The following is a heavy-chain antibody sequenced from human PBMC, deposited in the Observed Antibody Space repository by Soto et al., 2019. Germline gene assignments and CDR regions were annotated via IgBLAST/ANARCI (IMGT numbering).Heavy chain of an antibody. D-gene: IGHD3-16*01. CDR1: GYSFTRYG. CDR3: AMVDVYVTPSPQDV. CDR2: INAYNGNT. V-gene: IGHV1-18*01. Sequence: QVQLVQSGAEVKNPGASVKVSCKASGYSFTRYGIGWARQAPGQGLEWMGWINAYNGNTNYAPNLQARLTLTTDPPTTTAYMELSTLRSNDTAIYYCAMVDVYVTPSPQDVWGQGTTVTVSS. J-gene: IGHJ6*02.